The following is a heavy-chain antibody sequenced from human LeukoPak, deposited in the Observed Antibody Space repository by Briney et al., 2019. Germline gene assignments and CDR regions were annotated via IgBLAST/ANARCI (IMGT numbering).Heavy chain of an antibody. CDR2: ISSSGSTI. Sequence: GGSLILSCAASGFTFSDYYMSWIRQAPGKGLEWVSYISSSGSTIYYADSVKGRFTISRDNAKNSLYLQMNSLRAEDTAVYYCARDLSAANARVRGVTDDYWGQGTLVTVSS. CDR3: ARDLSAANARVRGVTDDY. CDR1: GFTFSDYY. D-gene: IGHD3-10*01. J-gene: IGHJ4*02. V-gene: IGHV3-11*04.